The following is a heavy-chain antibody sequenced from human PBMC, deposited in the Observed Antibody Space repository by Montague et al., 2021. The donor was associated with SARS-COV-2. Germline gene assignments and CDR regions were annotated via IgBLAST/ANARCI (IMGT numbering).Heavy chain of an antibody. CDR2: INWSADKT. D-gene: IGHD3-3*01. CDR1: GFTFGDYA. Sequence: SLRLSCAASGFTFGDYAMHWVRQTPGKGLEWVCDINWSADKTTYADSVKGRFTISRDDAKNSLFLQMNSLRAEDTALYYCARYYGGSFYGLDVWGQGTTVIVSS. CDR3: ARYYGGSFYGLDV. V-gene: IGHV3-20*04. J-gene: IGHJ6*02.